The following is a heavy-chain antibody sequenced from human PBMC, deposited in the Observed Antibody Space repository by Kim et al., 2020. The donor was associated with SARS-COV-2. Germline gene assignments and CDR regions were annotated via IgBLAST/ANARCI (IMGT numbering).Heavy chain of an antibody. CDR3: AREGVGELLK. Sequence: NTGYAQKFQGRVTMTRNTSISTAYMELSSLRSEDTAVYYCAREGVGELLKWGQGTLVTVSS. D-gene: IGHD3-10*01. J-gene: IGHJ4*02. V-gene: IGHV1-8*01. CDR2: NT.